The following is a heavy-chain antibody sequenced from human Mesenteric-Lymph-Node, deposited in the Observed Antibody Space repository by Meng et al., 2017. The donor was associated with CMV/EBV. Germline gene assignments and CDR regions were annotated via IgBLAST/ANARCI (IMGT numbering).Heavy chain of an antibody. V-gene: IGHV4-39*01. Sequence: QLQLQESGPGLVKPSETRSLTCTVPGGSISSSSYYWGWIRQPPGKGLEWIGSIYYSGSTYYNPSLKSRVTISVDTSKNQFSLKLSSVTAADTAVYYCARPHYYGSGSSPWFDPWGQGTLVTVSS. J-gene: IGHJ5*02. CDR2: IYYSGST. CDR1: GGSISSSSYY. D-gene: IGHD3-10*01. CDR3: ARPHYYGSGSSPWFDP.